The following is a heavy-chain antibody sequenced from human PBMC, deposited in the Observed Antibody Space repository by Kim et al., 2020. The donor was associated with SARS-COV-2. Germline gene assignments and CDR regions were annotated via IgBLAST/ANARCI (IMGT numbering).Heavy chain of an antibody. Sequence: KSRVTISVDTSKNQCSLKLSSVTAADTAVYYCARRWDVLRYFDWSNWFDPWGQGTLVTVSS. D-gene: IGHD3-9*01. J-gene: IGHJ5*02. V-gene: IGHV4-34*01. CDR3: ARRWDVLRYFDWSNWFDP.